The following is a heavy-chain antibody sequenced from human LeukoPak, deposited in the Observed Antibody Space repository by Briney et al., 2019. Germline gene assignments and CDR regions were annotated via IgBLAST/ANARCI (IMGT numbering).Heavy chain of an antibody. CDR2: IRTDGGTT. Sequence: GGSLRLSCEGSGFIFSTYWMHWVRQAPGKGLVWVSRIRTDGGTTYYADSVKGRFTVSRDNAKNTLYLQMNSLRADDTAIYYCARDWAWGGFDHWGQGALVTVSP. D-gene: IGHD3-16*01. V-gene: IGHV3-74*01. CDR1: GFIFSTYW. J-gene: IGHJ4*02. CDR3: ARDWAWGGFDH.